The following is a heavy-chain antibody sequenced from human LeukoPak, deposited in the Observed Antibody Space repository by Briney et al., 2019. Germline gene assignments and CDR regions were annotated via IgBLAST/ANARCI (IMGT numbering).Heavy chain of an antibody. CDR3: AGLLARDY. D-gene: IGHD2-15*01. J-gene: IGHJ4*02. Sequence: GGSRRLSCAASGFTFSSYSMNWVRQAPGKGLEWVSYISSSSSTIYYADSVKGRFTISRDNAKNSLYLQMNSLRAEDTAVYYCAGLLARDYWGQGTLVTVSP. V-gene: IGHV3-48*04. CDR1: GFTFSSYS. CDR2: ISSSSSTI.